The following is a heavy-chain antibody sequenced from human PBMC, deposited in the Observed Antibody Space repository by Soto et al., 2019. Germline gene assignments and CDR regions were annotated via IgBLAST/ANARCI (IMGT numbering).Heavy chain of an antibody. CDR3: ARGRRYYDFWSGYSPPGMDV. D-gene: IGHD3-3*01. CDR1: GGSFSGYY. Sequence: ASETLSLTCAVYGGSFSGYYWSWIRQPPGKGLEWIGEINHSGSTNYNPSLKSRVTISVDTSKNQFSLKLSSVTAADTAVYYCARGRRYYDFWSGYSPPGMDVWGQGTTVTVSS. V-gene: IGHV4-34*01. J-gene: IGHJ6*02. CDR2: INHSGST.